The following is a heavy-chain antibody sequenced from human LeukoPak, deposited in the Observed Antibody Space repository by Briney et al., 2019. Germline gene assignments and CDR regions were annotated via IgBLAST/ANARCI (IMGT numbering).Heavy chain of an antibody. J-gene: IGHJ4*02. CDR3: AKGGWVAVTGMDS. CDR2: INTKTGNP. D-gene: IGHD6-19*01. V-gene: IGHV7-4-1*02. Sequence: ASVKVSCTASGGTFSSYAISWVRQAPGQGPEWMGYINTKTGNPTYAQGFTGRFLQISSLKPEDTGVYYCAKGGWVAVTGMDSWGQGTLVTVSS. CDR1: GGTFSSYA.